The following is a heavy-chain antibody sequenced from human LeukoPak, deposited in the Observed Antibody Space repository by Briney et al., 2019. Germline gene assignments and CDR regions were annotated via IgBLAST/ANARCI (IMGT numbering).Heavy chain of an antibody. CDR3: TRAPGTGPLTVRWSGPFDI. J-gene: IGHJ3*02. D-gene: IGHD3-3*01. V-gene: IGHV3-20*04. Sequence: GGSLRLSCAASGFTFEDYGMSWVRHAPGKGLEWVSGINWNGGSTEYADSVRGRFTISRDNAKNFLYLQMNSLSAEDTAVYYCTRAPGTGPLTVRWSGPFDIWGQGTMVTVSS. CDR2: INWNGGST. CDR1: GFTFEDYG.